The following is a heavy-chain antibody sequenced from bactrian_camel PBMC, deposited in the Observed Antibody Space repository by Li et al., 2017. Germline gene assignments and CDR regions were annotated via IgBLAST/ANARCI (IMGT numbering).Heavy chain of an antibody. D-gene: IGHD1*01. Sequence: HVQLVESGGDLVQPGGSLRLSCAATGDTDWNNCVGWFRQASGKGREGIAVFLSGDTDYDDSARGRFTISRDNAKNTLYLAMDSLKSEDTAVYYCAASGIFTSGAAYWGQGTQVTVS. CDR2: FLSGDT. CDR3: AASGIFTSGAAY. J-gene: IGHJ4*01. CDR1: GDTDWNNC. V-gene: IGHV3S1*01.